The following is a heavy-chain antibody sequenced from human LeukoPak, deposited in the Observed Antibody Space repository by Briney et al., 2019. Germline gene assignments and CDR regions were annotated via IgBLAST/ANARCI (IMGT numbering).Heavy chain of an antibody. CDR2: INPNTGGT. CDR3: AKLAGHYYMDV. Sequence: ASVKVSCKASGYTFTGYYMHWVRQAPGQGLEWMGWINPNTGGTNYAQKFQGRVTMTKDMSISTAYMELSRLRSDDTAVYYCAKLAGHYYMDVWGKGTTVTVSS. CDR1: GYTFTGYY. J-gene: IGHJ6*03. V-gene: IGHV1-2*02.